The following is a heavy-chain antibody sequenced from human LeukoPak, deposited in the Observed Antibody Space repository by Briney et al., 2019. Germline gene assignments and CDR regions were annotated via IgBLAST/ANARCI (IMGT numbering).Heavy chain of an antibody. CDR3: ARQTTTVTTAGIYYYYYMDV. CDR1: GGTFSSYA. V-gene: IGHV5-51*01. CDR2: IYPGDSDT. Sequence: ASVKVSCKASGGTFSSYAIGWVRQMPGKGLEWMGIIYPGDSDTRYSPSFQGQVTISADKSISTAYLQWSSLKASDTAMYYCARQTTTVTTAGIYYYYYMDVWGKGTTVTVSS. J-gene: IGHJ6*03. D-gene: IGHD4-17*01.